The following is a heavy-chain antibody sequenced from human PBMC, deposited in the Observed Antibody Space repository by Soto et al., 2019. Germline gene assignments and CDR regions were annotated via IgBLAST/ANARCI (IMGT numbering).Heavy chain of an antibody. D-gene: IGHD6-19*01. CDR2: ISGSGGST. Sequence: EVQLLESGGGWLQPGGSLRLSCAASGFTFSSYAMSWVRQAPGKGLEWVSAISGSGGSTYYADSVKGRFTISRDNSKNTLYLQMNSLRAEDTAVYYCAKGLQWLGGNWFDPWGQGTLVTVS. CDR3: AKGLQWLGGNWFDP. CDR1: GFTFSSYA. V-gene: IGHV3-23*01. J-gene: IGHJ5*02.